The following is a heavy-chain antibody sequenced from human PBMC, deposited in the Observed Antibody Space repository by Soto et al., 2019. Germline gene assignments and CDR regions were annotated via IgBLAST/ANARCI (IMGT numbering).Heavy chain of an antibody. CDR3: AKNGHWLDVQLDS. J-gene: IGHJ4*02. V-gene: IGHV3-7*03. CDR1: GFTFSSYY. Sequence: LRLSCAASGFTFSSYYMSWVRQAQGKGLEWVANVNEDGGEKYYVDSVKGRFTVSRDNAENSLYLRMTSLRADDTAVYYCAKNGHWLDVQLDSWGRGTQVTVSS. CDR2: VNEDGGEK. D-gene: IGHD2-2*01.